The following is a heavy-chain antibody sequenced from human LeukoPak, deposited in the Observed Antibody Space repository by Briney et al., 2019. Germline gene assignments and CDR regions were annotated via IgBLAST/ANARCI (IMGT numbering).Heavy chain of an antibody. V-gene: IGHV3-23*01. CDR2: VSDSGGTT. Sequence: GGSLRLSCAASGFTFSSYAMSWVRQAPGNGLEWVSLVSDSGGTTFYADSVKGRFTISRDNSKNTLYLQMNSLRAEDTAVYYCAMYSSANAREFQGWGQGTLVTVSS. CDR3: AMYSSANAREFQG. D-gene: IGHD3-22*01. CDR1: GFTFSSYA. J-gene: IGHJ1*01.